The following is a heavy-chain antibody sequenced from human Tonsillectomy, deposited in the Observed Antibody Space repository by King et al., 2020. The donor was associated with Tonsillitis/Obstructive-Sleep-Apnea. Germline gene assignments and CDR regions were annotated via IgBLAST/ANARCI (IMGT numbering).Heavy chain of an antibody. CDR2: INAGNGNT. Sequence: QLVQSGPEVKKPGASVKISCTASGDTFTAYAIHWLRQVPGQRPEWMAWINAGNGNTKYSLKFQGRLTTTRDRSASTAYLKVTSLRIEDTAIYYCARSHFDFWCGPSPWGQGTLVTVSS. J-gene: IGHJ5*02. CDR3: ARSHFDFWCGPSP. CDR1: GDTFTAYA. V-gene: IGHV1-3*01. D-gene: IGHD3-3*01.